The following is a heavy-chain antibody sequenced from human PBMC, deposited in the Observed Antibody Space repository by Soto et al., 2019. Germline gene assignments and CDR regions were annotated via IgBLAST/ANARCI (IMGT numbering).Heavy chain of an antibody. CDR2: INPNSGGT. D-gene: IGHD6-13*01. V-gene: IGHV1-2*04. Sequence: ASVKLSCKASGYTFTGYYMHWGRQAPGQGLEWMGWINPNSGGTNYAQKFQGWVTMTRDTSISTAYMELSRLRSDDTAVYYCARGAEYSSSCLDPWGQGTLVTVSS. CDR1: GYTFTGYY. J-gene: IGHJ5*02. CDR3: ARGAEYSSSCLDP.